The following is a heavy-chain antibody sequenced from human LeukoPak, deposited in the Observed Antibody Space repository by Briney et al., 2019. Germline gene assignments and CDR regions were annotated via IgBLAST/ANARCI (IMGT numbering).Heavy chain of an antibody. CDR1: GGSISSGGYY. Sequence: SETLSLTCTVSGGSISSGGYYWSWIRQHPGKGLEGIGYIYYSGSTYDNPSLKSRVYISVDQSKNQFSLKLSSVTAADTAVYYCARGRLDYYGSGSYYILDYWGQGTLVTVSS. V-gene: IGHV4-31*03. J-gene: IGHJ4*02. CDR3: ARGRLDYYGSGSYYILDY. D-gene: IGHD3-10*01. CDR2: IYYSGST.